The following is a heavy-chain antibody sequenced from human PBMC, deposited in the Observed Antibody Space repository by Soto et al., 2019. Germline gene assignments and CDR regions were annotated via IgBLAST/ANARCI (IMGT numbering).Heavy chain of an antibody. V-gene: IGHV4-30-2*01. Sequence: SETLSLTCAVSGGSISSGGYSWGWIRQPPGKGLEWIGYIYYSGSTYYNPSLKSRVTMSVDTSKNQFSLKLSSVTAVDTAVYYCARVQDYWGQGILVTVSS. J-gene: IGHJ4*02. CDR3: ARVQDY. D-gene: IGHD1-1*01. CDR1: GGSISSGGYS. CDR2: IYYSGST.